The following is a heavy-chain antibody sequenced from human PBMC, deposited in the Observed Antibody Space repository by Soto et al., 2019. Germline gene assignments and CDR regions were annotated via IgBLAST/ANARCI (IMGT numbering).Heavy chain of an antibody. CDR1: GFTFSSYW. CDR3: ARERYVPLLTAPYYYYYMDV. D-gene: IGHD2-15*01. CDR2: IKQDGSEK. Sequence: GGSLRLSCAASGFTFSSYWMSWVRQAPGKGLEWVANIKQDGSEKYYVDSVKGRFTISRDNAKKSLYLQMNSLRAEETAVYYCARERYVPLLTAPYYYYYMDVWGKGTTVTVSS. V-gene: IGHV3-7*01. J-gene: IGHJ6*03.